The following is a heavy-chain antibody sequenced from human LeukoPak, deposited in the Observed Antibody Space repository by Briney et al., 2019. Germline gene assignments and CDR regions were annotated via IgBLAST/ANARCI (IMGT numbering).Heavy chain of an antibody. CDR1: GFTFSSYE. CDR2: ISSSGSTI. V-gene: IGHV3-48*03. D-gene: IGHD3-10*01. Sequence: GGSLRLSCAASGFTFSSYEMNWVRQAPGKGLEWVSYISSSGSTIYYADSVKGRFTISRDNAKNSLYLQMNSLRAEDTAVYYCARVLVRGVIISVRYGMDVWGQGTTVTASS. CDR3: ARVLVRGVIISVRYGMDV. J-gene: IGHJ6*02.